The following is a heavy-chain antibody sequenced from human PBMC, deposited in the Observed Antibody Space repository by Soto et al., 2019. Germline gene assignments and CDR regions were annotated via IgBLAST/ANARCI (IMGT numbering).Heavy chain of an antibody. CDR2: INPSGGST. Sequence: ASVKVSCKASGYTFTSYYMHWVRQAPGQGLEWMGIINPSGGSTSYAQKFQGRVTMTRDTSTSTVYMELSRLRSEDTAVYYCAREDYDSSGYNNWFDPWGQGTLVTVYS. D-gene: IGHD3-22*01. CDR1: GYTFTSYY. CDR3: AREDYDSSGYNNWFDP. V-gene: IGHV1-46*01. J-gene: IGHJ5*02.